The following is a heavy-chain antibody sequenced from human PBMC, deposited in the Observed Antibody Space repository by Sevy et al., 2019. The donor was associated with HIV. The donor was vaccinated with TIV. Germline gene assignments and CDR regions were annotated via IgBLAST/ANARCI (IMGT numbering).Heavy chain of an antibody. CDR1: GYTLTELS. V-gene: IGHV1-24*01. CDR2: FDPEDDET. CDR3: ATEGLYYYDSSGYYRIFDY. D-gene: IGHD3-22*01. Sequence: ASVKVSCKVSGYTLTELSMHWVRQAPGKGLEWMGGFDPEDDETIYAQKFQGRVTMTEDTSTDTAYMELSSLRSEDTAVYYCATEGLYYYDSSGYYRIFDYWGQGTLVTVSS. J-gene: IGHJ4*02.